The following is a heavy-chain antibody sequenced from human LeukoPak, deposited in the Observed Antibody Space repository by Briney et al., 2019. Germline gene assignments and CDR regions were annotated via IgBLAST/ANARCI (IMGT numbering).Heavy chain of an antibody. CDR1: GFIFSNYY. J-gene: IGHJ4*02. CDR3: ASDLGRTAGH. D-gene: IGHD1-14*01. CDR2: INPDGSEK. V-gene: IGHV3-7*01. Sequence: GGSLRLSYAASGFIFSNYYLSWVRQAPGKGLEWVANINPDGSEKYHVDSVKGRFTISRDNAKNSLYLQMNSLRAEDTAIYYCASDLGRTAGHWGQGTLVTVSS.